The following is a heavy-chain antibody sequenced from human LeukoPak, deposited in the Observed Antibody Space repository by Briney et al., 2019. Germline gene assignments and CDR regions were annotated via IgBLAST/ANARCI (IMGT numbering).Heavy chain of an antibody. D-gene: IGHD3-10*01. V-gene: IGHV3-23*01. CDR2: ISGSGGST. J-gene: IGHJ4*02. CDR3: ARGGVDHYGSGTYYLMYYFDH. Sequence: GGSLRLSCAASGFTFSSYATSWVRQAPGKGLEWVSAISGSGGSTYYADSVKGRFTVSRDDPHNTLYLQMNSVRAEDTAVYFCARGGVDHYGSGTYYLMYYFDHWGQGALVTVSS. CDR1: GFTFSSYA.